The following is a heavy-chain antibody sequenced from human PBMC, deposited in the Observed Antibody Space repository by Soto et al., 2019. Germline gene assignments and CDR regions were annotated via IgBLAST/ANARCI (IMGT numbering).Heavy chain of an antibody. CDR3: AKGGRSGYPSRKGLGAFDI. Sequence: GGSLRLSCAASGFTFSSYGMHWVRQAPGKGLEWVAVISYDGSNKYYADSVKGRFTISRDNSKNTLYLQMNSLRAEDTAVYYCAKGGRSGYPSRKGLGAFDIWGQGTMVTVSS. CDR2: ISYDGSNK. J-gene: IGHJ3*02. D-gene: IGHD3-22*01. CDR1: GFTFSSYG. V-gene: IGHV3-30*18.